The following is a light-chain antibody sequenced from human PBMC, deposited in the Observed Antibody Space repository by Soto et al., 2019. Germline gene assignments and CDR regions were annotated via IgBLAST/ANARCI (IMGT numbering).Light chain of an antibody. CDR3: CSYAGSSTLVV. J-gene: IGLJ2*01. CDR2: EGS. V-gene: IGLV2-23*01. Sequence: QSVLTQPASVSGSPGQSITISCTGTSSDFGSYNLVSWYQQHPGKAPKLMIYEGSKRPSGVSNRFSGSKSGNTASLTISGLQAEDEADYYCCSYAGSSTLVVFGGGTKVTVL. CDR1: SSDFGSYNL.